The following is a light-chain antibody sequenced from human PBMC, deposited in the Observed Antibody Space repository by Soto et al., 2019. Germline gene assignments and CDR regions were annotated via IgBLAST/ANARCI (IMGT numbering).Light chain of an antibody. J-gene: IGLJ2*01. Sequence: QSALTQPASVSGSPGQSITISCTGTSSDVGRYNLVSWYQQHPGKAPKLMIYEGTERPSGVSNRFSASKSANTASLTISGLPAEDEAHYHCSSYAGSGTVVFGGGTKLTVL. CDR2: EGT. V-gene: IGLV2-23*01. CDR3: SSYAGSGTVV. CDR1: SSDVGRYNL.